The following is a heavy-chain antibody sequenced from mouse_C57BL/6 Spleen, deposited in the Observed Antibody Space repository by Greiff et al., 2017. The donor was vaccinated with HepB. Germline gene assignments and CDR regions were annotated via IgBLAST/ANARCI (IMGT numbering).Heavy chain of an antibody. D-gene: IGHD2-4*01. CDR2: IYPGDGDT. J-gene: IGHJ3*01. CDR1: GYAFSSSW. V-gene: IGHV1-82*01. CDR3: AYYDYDDAY. Sequence: VMLVESGPELVKPGASVKISCKASGYAFSSSWMNWVKQRPGKGLEWIGRIYPGDGDTNYNGKFKGKATLTADKSSSTAYMQLSSLTSEDSAVYFCAYYDYDDAYWGQGTLVTVSA.